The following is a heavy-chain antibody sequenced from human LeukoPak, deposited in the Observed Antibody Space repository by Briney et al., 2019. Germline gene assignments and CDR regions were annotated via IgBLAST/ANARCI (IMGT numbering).Heavy chain of an antibody. J-gene: IGHJ4*02. Sequence: GGSLRLSCAASGFTFSNALMSWVRQAPGKGLEWVGRIKSKTDGGTTGYAAPVKGRFTISRDDSKNTLYLQMNSLKTEDTAVYYCTTRIAAAGTGFDYWGQGTLVTVSS. D-gene: IGHD6-13*01. CDR3: TTRIAAAGTGFDY. CDR2: IKSKTDGGTT. CDR1: GFTFSNAL. V-gene: IGHV3-15*01.